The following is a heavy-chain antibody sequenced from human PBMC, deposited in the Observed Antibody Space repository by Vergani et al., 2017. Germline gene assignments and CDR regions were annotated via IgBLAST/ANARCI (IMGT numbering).Heavy chain of an antibody. Sequence: EVQLVESGGGIVKPGGSLRLSCVASGFSFRNAWMNWVRRTPGKGLEWVGRIISTFDRGTTDYAAAVKGIFTISRDDSKNTLFLQMNGLKTEDIGVYYCTTDPRYCGDGSCYWLRDHHYYGMDVWGQGTTVTVSS. CDR3: TTDPRYCGDGSCYWLRDHHYYGMDV. CDR2: IISTFDRGTT. V-gene: IGHV3-15*07. J-gene: IGHJ6*02. CDR1: GFSFRNAW. D-gene: IGHD2-21*01.